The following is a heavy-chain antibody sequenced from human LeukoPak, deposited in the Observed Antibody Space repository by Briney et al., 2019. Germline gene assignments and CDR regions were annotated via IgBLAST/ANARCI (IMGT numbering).Heavy chain of an antibody. CDR3: ARRASDWYGGWFDP. Sequence: GASVTVSCKASGYTFTRYYIHWVRQAPGQGLEWMGIINPSGGSTTYAQKFQGRVTMTRDTSTSTVYMELSSLSSEDTAVYYCARRASDWYGGWFDPWGQGTLVTVSS. CDR1: GYTFTRYY. D-gene: IGHD6-19*01. V-gene: IGHV1-46*01. J-gene: IGHJ5*02. CDR2: INPSGGST.